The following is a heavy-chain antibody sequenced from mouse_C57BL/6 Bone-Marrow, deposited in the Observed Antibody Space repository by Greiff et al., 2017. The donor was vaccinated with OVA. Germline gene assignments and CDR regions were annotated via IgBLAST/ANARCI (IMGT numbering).Heavy chain of an antibody. CDR1: GFTFSDYG. CDR2: ISRGSSIT. V-gene: IGHV5-17*01. CDR3: AGRSHDY. J-gene: IGHJ2*01. D-gene: IGHD1-1*01. Sequence: EVMLVESGGGLVKPGGSLKLSCAASGFTFSDYGMHWVRQAPEQGLEWVAYISRGSSITYYADTVKGRSTITRDNAKNTLVLQKTRIRSEDTAMYYGAGRSHDYWGQGTTLTVSS.